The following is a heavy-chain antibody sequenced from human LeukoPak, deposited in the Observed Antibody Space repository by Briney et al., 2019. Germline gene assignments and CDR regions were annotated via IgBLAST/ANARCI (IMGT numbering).Heavy chain of an antibody. CDR2: INPSGGTT. D-gene: IGHD2-2*02. CDR3: ARDPYTSSLFDY. V-gene: IGHV1-46*01. CDR1: GYTFTRHY. J-gene: IGHJ4*02. Sequence: ASVKVSCKASGYTFTRHYMHWARQAPGHGPEWMGIINPSGGTTTYAQKFQGRVTMTRDTSTSTVYMELSSLESDDTAIYYCARDPYTSSLFDYWGQGTLVTVSS.